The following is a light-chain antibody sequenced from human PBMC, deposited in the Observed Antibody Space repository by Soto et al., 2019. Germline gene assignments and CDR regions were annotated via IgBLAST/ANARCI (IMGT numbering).Light chain of an antibody. Sequence: DIQMTQSPSTLSASVGDRVTITCRASQSISSWLAWYQQKPGKAPKLLIYKASSLESGVPSRFSGSGSGTEFTLTISSLQPDDCATYYCQQYNSYSWTFGQGTKVKIK. CDR3: QQYNSYSWT. CDR1: QSISSW. CDR2: KAS. V-gene: IGKV1-5*03. J-gene: IGKJ1*01.